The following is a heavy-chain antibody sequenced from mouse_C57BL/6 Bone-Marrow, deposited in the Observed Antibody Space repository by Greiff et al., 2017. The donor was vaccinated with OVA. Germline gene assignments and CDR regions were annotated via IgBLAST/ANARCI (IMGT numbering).Heavy chain of an antibody. Sequence: VQLQQPGAELVRPGTSVKLSCKASGYTFTSYWMHWVKQRPGQGLEWIGVIDPSDSYTNYNQKFKGKATLTVDTSSSTAYMQLSSLTSEDSAVYYCARPGGNYNFDYWGQGTTLTVSS. CDR2: IDPSDSYT. D-gene: IGHD2-1*01. CDR3: ARPGGNYNFDY. J-gene: IGHJ2*01. V-gene: IGHV1-59*01. CDR1: GYTFTSYW.